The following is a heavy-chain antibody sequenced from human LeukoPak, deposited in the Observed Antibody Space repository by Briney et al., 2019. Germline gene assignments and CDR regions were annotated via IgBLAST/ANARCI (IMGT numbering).Heavy chain of an antibody. J-gene: IGHJ5*02. D-gene: IGHD5-18*01. CDR1: GFTFSSYS. CDR3: ARDSGYSYGREDWFDP. Sequence: GGSLRLSREASGFTFSSYSMNWVRQAPGKGLEWVSLISSSSSYIYYADSVKGRFTISRDNAKNSLYLQMNSLRAEDTAVYYCARDSGYSYGREDWFDPWGQGTLVTVSS. CDR2: ISSSSSYI. V-gene: IGHV3-21*01.